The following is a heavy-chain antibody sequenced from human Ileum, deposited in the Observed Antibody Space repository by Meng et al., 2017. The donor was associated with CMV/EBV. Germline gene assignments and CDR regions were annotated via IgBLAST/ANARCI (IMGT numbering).Heavy chain of an antibody. V-gene: IGHV1-2*02. CDR3: EKDGGSYPDYYFDY. CDR2: TNPNTGDT. J-gene: IGHJ4*02. Sequence: ASVKVSCKAPEYTFTDYYMQWVRQAPGQGREWMGWTNPNTGDTNYAQKFQGRVTMTRDMSINTVYMELTRLRSDDTAVYYCEKDGGSYPDYYFDYWGQGTLVTVSS. D-gene: IGHD1-26*01. CDR1: EYTFTDYY.